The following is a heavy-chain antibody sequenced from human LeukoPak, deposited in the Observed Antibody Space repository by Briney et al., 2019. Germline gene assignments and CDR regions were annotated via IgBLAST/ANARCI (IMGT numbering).Heavy chain of an antibody. CDR2: IYENGGTT. CDR1: GFTFRSHA. Sequence: GGSLRLSCVGSGFTFRSHAMSWVRQAPEKGLEFVSGIYENGGTTYYAGSVKGRFSISRDNSKNTLYLQMDSLRGEDTAVYYCAKDFRIGYSAHFDYRGQGALVTVSS. V-gene: IGHV3-23*01. J-gene: IGHJ4*02. CDR3: AKDFRIGYSAHFDY. D-gene: IGHD2-21*01.